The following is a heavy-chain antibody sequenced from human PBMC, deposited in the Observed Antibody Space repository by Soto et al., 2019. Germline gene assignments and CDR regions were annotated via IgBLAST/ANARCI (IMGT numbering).Heavy chain of an antibody. CDR3: ARLGGTVTTPFDY. D-gene: IGHD4-17*01. Sequence: PSETLSLTCAVSSGSISSSNWWSWVRQPPGKGLEWIGEIYHSGSTNYNPSLKSRVTISVDKSKNQFSLKLSSVTAADTAVYYWARLGGTVTTPFDYWGQGTLVTVSS. CDR2: IYHSGST. V-gene: IGHV4-4*02. CDR1: SGSISSSNW. J-gene: IGHJ4*02.